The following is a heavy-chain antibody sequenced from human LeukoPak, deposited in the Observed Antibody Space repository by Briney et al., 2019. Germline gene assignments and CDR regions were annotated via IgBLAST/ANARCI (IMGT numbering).Heavy chain of an antibody. Sequence: PGGSLRLSCAASGFTFSSYAMSWVRQAPGKGLEWVSYISSSSSTIYYADSVKGRFTVSRDNAKNSLYLQMSSLRAEDTAVYYCVRGSSNANWGQGTLVTVTS. CDR2: ISSSSSTI. V-gene: IGHV3-48*01. D-gene: IGHD2-2*01. CDR1: GFTFSSYA. J-gene: IGHJ4*02. CDR3: VRGSSNAN.